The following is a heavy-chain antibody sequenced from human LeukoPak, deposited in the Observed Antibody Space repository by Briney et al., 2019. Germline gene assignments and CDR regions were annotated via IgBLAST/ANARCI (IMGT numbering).Heavy chain of an antibody. CDR1: GFTFSDYY. CDR2: ISSSGSTI. Sequence: PGGSLRLSCAASGFTFSDYYMSWIRQAPGKGLEWVSYISSSGSTIYYADSVKGRFTISRDNAKNSLYLQMNSLRAEDTAVYYCARELNSSSWYYAMYNWFDPWGQGTLVTVSS. V-gene: IGHV3-11*01. D-gene: IGHD6-13*01. CDR3: ARELNSSSWYYAMYNWFDP. J-gene: IGHJ5*02.